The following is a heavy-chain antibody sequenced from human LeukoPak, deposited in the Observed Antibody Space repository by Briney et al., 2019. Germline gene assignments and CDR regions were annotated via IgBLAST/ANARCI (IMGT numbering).Heavy chain of an antibody. Sequence: GGSLRLSCAASGFTFSSYDMHWVRQAPGKGLEWVAVIWSDGTNKYYADSVKGRFTISRDNSKNTLYLQMNSLRAEDTAVYYCARDFHRPFIAVAGTLDYWGQGTLVTVSS. J-gene: IGHJ4*02. CDR2: IWSDGTNK. CDR3: ARDFHRPFIAVAGTLDY. D-gene: IGHD6-19*01. CDR1: GFTFSSYD. V-gene: IGHV3-33*08.